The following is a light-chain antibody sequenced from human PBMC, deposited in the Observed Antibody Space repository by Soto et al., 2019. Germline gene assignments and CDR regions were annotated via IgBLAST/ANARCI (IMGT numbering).Light chain of an antibody. CDR2: DAS. J-gene: IGKJ4*01. V-gene: IGKV3-11*01. CDR3: QKRSNWPLN. CDR1: QSVSSSY. Sequence: EIVLTQSPGTLSLSPGERATLSCRASQSVSSSYLAWYQQKPGQAPRLLIYDASNRATGIPARFSGSGSGTDFTLTISSLEPEDFAVYYCQKRSNWPLNCGGGNKGDIK.